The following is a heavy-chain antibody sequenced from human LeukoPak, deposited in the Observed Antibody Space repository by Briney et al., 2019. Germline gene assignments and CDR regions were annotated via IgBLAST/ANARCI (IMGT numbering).Heavy chain of an antibody. CDR3: AKDTLYDSSGYHDAFDI. Sequence: PGGSLRLSCAASGFTFSSYGMHWVRQAPGKGLEWVAFIRYDGSNKYYADSVKGRFTISRDNSKNTLYLQMNSLRAEDTAVYYCAKDTLYDSSGYHDAFDIWGQGTMVTVSS. J-gene: IGHJ3*02. CDR1: GFTFSSYG. V-gene: IGHV3-30*02. D-gene: IGHD3-22*01. CDR2: IRYDGSNK.